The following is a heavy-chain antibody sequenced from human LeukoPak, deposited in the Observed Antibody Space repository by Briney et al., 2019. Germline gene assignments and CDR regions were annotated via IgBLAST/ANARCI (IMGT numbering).Heavy chain of an antibody. J-gene: IGHJ3*01. V-gene: IGHV4-34*01. CDR2: INHSGHT. Sequence: SETLSLTCAVHGGSFSGYFWSWIRQPPGKGLEYIGEINHSGHTTYNPSLKSRVTISVDTSKNQFSLSMISVTAADTAVYYCAGHESDSSSAAFDSWGQGTTVIVSS. CDR3: AGHESDSSSAAFDS. CDR1: GGSFSGYF. D-gene: IGHD6-6*01.